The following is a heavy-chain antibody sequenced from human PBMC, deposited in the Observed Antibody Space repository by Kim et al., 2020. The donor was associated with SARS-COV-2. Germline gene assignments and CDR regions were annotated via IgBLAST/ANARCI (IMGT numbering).Heavy chain of an antibody. CDR1: GDSLNSNGYY. Sequence: SETLSLTCTVSGDSLNSNGYYWGWIRQPPGKGLEWIGSIYYSGKSYYNPSFSSRVTMSIHTSKSQFSLNLSSVTAADTAIYYCARQLELYYFFYYGLDVWGRGTTVTVSS. D-gene: IGHD1-7*01. CDR2: IYYSGKS. CDR3: ARQLELYYFFYYGLDV. V-gene: IGHV4-39*01. J-gene: IGHJ6*02.